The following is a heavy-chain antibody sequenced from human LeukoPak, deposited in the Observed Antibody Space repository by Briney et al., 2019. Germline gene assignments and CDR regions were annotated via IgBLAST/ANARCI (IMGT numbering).Heavy chain of an antibody. Sequence: SETLSLTCTVSGGSISSYYWNWIRQPPGKGLEWIGYIYYSGSTNHNPSLKSRVTISVDTSKNQFSLKLSSVTAADTAVYYCARLNVDTTMAHDYWGPGTLVTVSS. D-gene: IGHD5-18*01. CDR3: ARLNVDTTMAHDY. CDR2: IYYSGST. J-gene: IGHJ4*02. CDR1: GGSISSYY. V-gene: IGHV4-59*01.